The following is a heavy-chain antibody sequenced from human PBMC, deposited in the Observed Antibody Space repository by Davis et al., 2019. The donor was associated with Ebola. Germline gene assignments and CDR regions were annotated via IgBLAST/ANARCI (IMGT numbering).Heavy chain of an antibody. V-gene: IGHV4-59*01. Sequence: SETLSLTCTVSGGSMSSYYWSWFRQTPGKGLEWIGYVSSSGSTNYNSSLESRVTISVDTSKNQFSLKLSSVTAADTAVYYCARDLTSWGQGTLVTVSS. J-gene: IGHJ5*02. CDR1: GGSMSSYY. CDR2: VSSSGST. CDR3: ARDLTS.